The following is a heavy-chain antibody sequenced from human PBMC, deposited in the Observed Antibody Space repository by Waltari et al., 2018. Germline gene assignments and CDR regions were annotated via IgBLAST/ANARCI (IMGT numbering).Heavy chain of an antibody. CDR2: IDWDDDK. CDR3: ARMTWNSDCSGGSCYSDAFDI. CDR1: GFSLSTSGMR. V-gene: IGHV2-70*04. D-gene: IGHD2-15*01. J-gene: IGHJ3*02. Sequence: QVTLKESGPALVKPTQTLTLTCTFSGFSLSTSGMRVRWIRQPPGKAREWLARIDWDDDKFYSTSLKTRLTISKDTSKNQVVLTMTNMDPVDTATYYCARMTWNSDCSGGSCYSDAFDIWGQGTMVTVSS.